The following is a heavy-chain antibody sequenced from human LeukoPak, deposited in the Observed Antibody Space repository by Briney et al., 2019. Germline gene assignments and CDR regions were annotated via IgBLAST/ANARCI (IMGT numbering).Heavy chain of an antibody. J-gene: IGHJ4*02. CDR1: GFTFGDFA. D-gene: IGHD3-3*01. CDR2: ISNTGDRT. CDR3: AKTLVTLSEDYFDY. V-gene: IGHV3-23*01. Sequence: GGSLRLSCTASGFTFGDFAMSWVRQAPGKGLEWVSTISNTGDRTSYAGSVKGRFTISRDDSKNTMYLHMNSLRAEDTAVYYCAKTLVTLSEDYFDYWGQGTLVTVSS.